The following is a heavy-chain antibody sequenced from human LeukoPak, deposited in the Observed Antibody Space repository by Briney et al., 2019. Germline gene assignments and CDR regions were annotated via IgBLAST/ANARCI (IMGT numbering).Heavy chain of an antibody. V-gene: IGHV3-30*04. D-gene: IGHD1-26*01. CDR3: ARDHFKWELSSGDY. CDR2: ISYDGSNK. CDR1: GFTFSSYA. J-gene: IGHJ4*02. Sequence: GGSLRLSCAASGFTFSSYAMHWFRKAPGKGLEWVAVISYDGSNKYYADSVKGRFTISRDNSKNTLYLQMNSLRAEDTAVYYCARDHFKWELSSGDYWGQGTLVTVSS.